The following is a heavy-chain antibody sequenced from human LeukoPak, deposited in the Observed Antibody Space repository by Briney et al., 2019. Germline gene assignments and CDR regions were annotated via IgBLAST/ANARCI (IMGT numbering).Heavy chain of an antibody. CDR3: AKYGDILTGYPYYFDY. Sequence: GGTLRLSCAASGFTFSRYGMSWVRQAPGKGLEWVSAISGGGGSTYYADSVKGRFTISGDNSKNTLYLQMNSLRAEDTAVYYCAKYGDILTGYPYYFDYWGQGTLVTVSS. CDR2: ISGGGGST. V-gene: IGHV3-23*01. D-gene: IGHD3-9*01. CDR1: GFTFSRYG. J-gene: IGHJ4*02.